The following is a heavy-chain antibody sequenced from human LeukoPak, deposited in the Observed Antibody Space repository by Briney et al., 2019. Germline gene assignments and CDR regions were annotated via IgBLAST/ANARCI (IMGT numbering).Heavy chain of an antibody. CDR1: GGTFSSYA. CDR2: IIPIFGTA. V-gene: IGHV1-69*13. D-gene: IGHD5-24*01. J-gene: IGHJ3*02. Sequence: SVKVSCKASGGTFSSYAISWVRQAPGQGLEWMGGIIPIFGTANYAQKFQGRVTITADESTSTAYMELSSLRSEDTAVYYCARTGGYNQGPYGAFDIWGQGTMVTVSS. CDR3: ARTGGYNQGPYGAFDI.